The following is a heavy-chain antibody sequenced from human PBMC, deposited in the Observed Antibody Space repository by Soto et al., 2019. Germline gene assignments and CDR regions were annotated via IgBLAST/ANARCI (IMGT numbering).Heavy chain of an antibody. J-gene: IGHJ5*02. CDR2: ISDDGSNK. Sequence: RGSLRLSCAASGFTFSSYGMHWVRQAPGKGLEWVAVISDDGSNKYYEDSVTSRFTISRDNSTHTLYLQLNSQRAEDTAVYYFAIYCSSTSCFSGGLDRWDQGTLGTVSS. CDR3: AIYCSSTSCFSGGLDR. CDR1: GFTFSSYG. D-gene: IGHD2-2*01. V-gene: IGHV3-30*03.